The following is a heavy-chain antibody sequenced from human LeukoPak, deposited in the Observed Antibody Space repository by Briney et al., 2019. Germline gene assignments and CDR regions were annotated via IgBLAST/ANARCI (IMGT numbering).Heavy chain of an antibody. D-gene: IGHD6-19*01. V-gene: IGHV3-23*01. CDR1: GFTFSSYA. CDR3: AKGSSGWYTTPGGY. CDR2: ISGSGGST. Sequence: GGSLRLSCAASGFTFSSYAMSWVRQAPGKGLEWVSAISGSGGSTYYADSVKGRFTISRDNSKNTLYLQMNSLRAEDTAVYYCAKGSSGWYTTPGGYWGQGTLVTVSS. J-gene: IGHJ4*02.